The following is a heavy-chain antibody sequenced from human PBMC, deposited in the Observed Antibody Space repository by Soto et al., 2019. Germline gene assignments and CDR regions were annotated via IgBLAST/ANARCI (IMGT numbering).Heavy chain of an antibody. V-gene: IGHV4-59*12. CDR2: IYYSGST. D-gene: IGHD2-15*01. J-gene: IGHJ6*03. CDR3: ARSGIVVVVAATPERGDYYYYMDV. CDR1: GGSISSYY. Sequence: PSETLSLTCTVSGGSISSYYWSWIRQPPGKGLEWIGYIYYSGSTNYNPSLKSRVTISVDTSKNQFPLKLSSVTAADTAVYYCARSGIVVVVAATPERGDYYYYMDVWGKGTTVTVSS.